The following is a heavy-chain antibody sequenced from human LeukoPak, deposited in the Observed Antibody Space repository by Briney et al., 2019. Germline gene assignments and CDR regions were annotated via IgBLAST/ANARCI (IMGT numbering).Heavy chain of an antibody. CDR2: ISYDGSNK. D-gene: IGHD4/OR15-4a*01. Sequence: GGSLRLSCAASGFTFSSYAMHWVRQAPGKGLEGVAVISYDGSNKYYADSVKGRFTISRDNSKHTLYLQMNSPSAEDTAVYYCARRAGAYSHPYDYWGQGTLVTVSS. CDR3: ARRAGAYSHPYDY. CDR1: GFTFSSYA. V-gene: IGHV3-30*14. J-gene: IGHJ4*02.